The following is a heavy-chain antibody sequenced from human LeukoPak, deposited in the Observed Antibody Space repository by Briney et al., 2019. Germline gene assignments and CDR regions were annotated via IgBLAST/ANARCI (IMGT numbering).Heavy chain of an antibody. CDR1: GFTFDDYG. V-gene: IGHV3-9*03. CDR2: ISWNSGSI. CDR3: AKDASYRSSWSLPRYFDL. D-gene: IGHD6-13*01. J-gene: IGHJ2*01. Sequence: PGGSLRLSCAASGFTFDDYGMSWVRQAPGKGLEWVSGISWNSGSIGYADSVKGRFTISRDNAKNSLYLQMNSLRAEDMALYYCAKDASYRSSWSLPRYFDLWGRGTLVTVSS.